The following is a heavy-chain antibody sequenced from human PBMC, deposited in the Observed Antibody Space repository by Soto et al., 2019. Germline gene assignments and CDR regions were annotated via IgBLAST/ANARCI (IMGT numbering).Heavy chain of an antibody. D-gene: IGHD2-15*01. CDR2: IYYSGST. J-gene: IGHJ5*02. CDR3: ARTAPLYCSGGSCYANWFDP. Sequence: QVQLQESGPGLVKPSDTLSLICAVSGYSISSSNWWGWIRQPPGKGLEWIGYIYYSGSTYYNPSLKSRVTMSVDMSKSQFSLKLSSVTAVETALYYCARTAPLYCSGGSCYANWFDPWGQGTLVTVS. V-gene: IGHV4-28*01. CDR1: GYSISSSNW.